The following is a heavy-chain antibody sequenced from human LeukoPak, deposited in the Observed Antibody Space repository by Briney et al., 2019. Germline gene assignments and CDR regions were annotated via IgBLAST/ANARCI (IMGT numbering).Heavy chain of an antibody. CDR2: IHYSGST. V-gene: IGHV4-59*01. CDR3: ARGRRFLEDY. J-gene: IGHJ4*02. Sequence: SETLSLTCTVSGGSISSYYWSWIGQPPGKGLEWIGYIHYSGSTNYNPSLKSRVTISVDTSKNQFSLKLSSVTAADTAVYYCARGRRFLEDYWGQGTLVTVSS. CDR1: GGSISSYY. D-gene: IGHD3-3*01.